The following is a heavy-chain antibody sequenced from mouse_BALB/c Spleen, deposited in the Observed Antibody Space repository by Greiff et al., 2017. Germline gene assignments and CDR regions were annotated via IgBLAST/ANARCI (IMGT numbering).Heavy chain of an antibody. D-gene: IGHD4-1*01. V-gene: IGHV14-4*02. CDR2: IDPENGDT. CDR3: NAGTHFDY. J-gene: IGHJ2*01. Sequence: EVQLQQSGAELVRSGASVKLSCTASGFNIKDYYMHWVKQRPEQGLEWIGWIDPENGDTEYAPKFQGKATMTADTSSNTAYLQLSSLTSEDTAVYYCNAGTHFDYWGQGTTLTVSS. CDR1: GFNIKDYY.